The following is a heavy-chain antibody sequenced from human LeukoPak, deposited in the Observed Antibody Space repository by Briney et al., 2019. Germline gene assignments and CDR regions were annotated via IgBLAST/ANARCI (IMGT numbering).Heavy chain of an antibody. CDR3: AKDSDRCSGTSCYLDY. V-gene: IGHV3-30*18. CDR2: ISYDGSNK. Sequence: VRSLILYCAASGFIFSDYDMNWVRPSPGTGLDWEEVISYDGSNKYYADSAKGRFTISRDNSTTTLYLQMNSLRAEDTAVYYCAKDSDRCSGTSCYLDYWGQGTLVTVSS. J-gene: IGHJ4*02. CDR1: GFIFSDYD. D-gene: IGHD2-2*01.